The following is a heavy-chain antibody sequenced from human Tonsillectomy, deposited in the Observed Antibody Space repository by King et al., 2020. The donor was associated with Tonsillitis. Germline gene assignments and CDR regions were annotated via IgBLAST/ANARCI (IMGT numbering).Heavy chain of an antibody. Sequence: QLQESGPGLVKPSETLSLTCTVSGGSISSYYWSWLRQPPGKGLEWIGYIYYSGSTNYNPSLKSRVTISVDTSKNQFSLKLSSVTAADTAVYYCARDQGGSYYPYYYYMDVWGKGTTVTVSS. V-gene: IGHV4-59*01. CDR2: IYYSGST. J-gene: IGHJ6*03. CDR3: ARDQGGSYYPYYYYMDV. CDR1: GGSISSYY. D-gene: IGHD1-26*01.